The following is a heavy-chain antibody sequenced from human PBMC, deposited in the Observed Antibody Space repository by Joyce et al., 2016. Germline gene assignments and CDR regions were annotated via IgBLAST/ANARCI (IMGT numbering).Heavy chain of an antibody. Sequence: QLVESGGGLVQPGGSLRLSCAASGFNVSSKYMTWVRQAPGKGLEWVSFIYSGGPTYYADSVKGRFTISRHNSKNTLDLQMNSLRGDDTAVYYCTTHYGGYDWDLWGQGTLVTVSS. CDR3: TTHYGGYDWDL. J-gene: IGHJ5*02. D-gene: IGHD4-23*01. CDR1: GFNVSSKY. CDR2: IYSGGPT. V-gene: IGHV3-53*04.